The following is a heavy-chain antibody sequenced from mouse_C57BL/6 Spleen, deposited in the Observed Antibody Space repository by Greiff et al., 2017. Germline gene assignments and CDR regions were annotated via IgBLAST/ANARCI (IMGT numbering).Heavy chain of an antibody. D-gene: IGHD2-1*01. J-gene: IGHJ4*01. CDR1: GFNIKDYY. CDR3: ARDGNYEGYNAMDY. Sequence: VQLLQSGAELVKPGASVKLSCTASGFNIKDYYMHWVKQRPEQGLEWIGRIFPEDGGTKYAPKFQGKATITADTSSNTAYLQLSSLTSEDTAVYYCARDGNYEGYNAMDYWGQGTSVTVSS. V-gene: IGHV14-2*01. CDR2: IFPEDGGT.